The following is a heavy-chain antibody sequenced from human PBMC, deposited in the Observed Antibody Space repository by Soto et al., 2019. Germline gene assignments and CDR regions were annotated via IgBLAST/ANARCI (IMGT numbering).Heavy chain of an antibody. Sequence: ASVKVSCKASGYTFTSYAMHWVRQAPGQRLEWMGWINAGNGNTKYSQKFQGRVTITRDTSASTAYMELSSLRSEDTAVYYCARGGPEGGGVWYMDVWGKGTTVTVSS. CDR2: INAGNGNT. CDR1: GYTFTSYA. D-gene: IGHD3-3*01. V-gene: IGHV1-3*01. J-gene: IGHJ6*03. CDR3: ARGGPEGGGVWYMDV.